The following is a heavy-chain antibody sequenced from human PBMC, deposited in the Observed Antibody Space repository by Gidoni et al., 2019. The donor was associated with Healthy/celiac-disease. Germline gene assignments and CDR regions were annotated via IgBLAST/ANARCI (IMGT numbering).Heavy chain of an antibody. CDR2: IWYDGSNK. CDR1: GFTFSSYG. CDR3: ARDVWGSDSMWGYYYGMDV. V-gene: IGHV3-33*01. J-gene: IGHJ6*02. Sequence: QVQLVESGGGVVQPGRSLRLSCAASGFTFSSYGMHWVSQAPGKGLGWVAVIWYDGSNKYYADSVKGRFTISRDNSKNTLYLQMNSLRAEDTAVYYCARDVWGSDSMWGYYYGMDVWGQGTTVTVSS. D-gene: IGHD3-16*01.